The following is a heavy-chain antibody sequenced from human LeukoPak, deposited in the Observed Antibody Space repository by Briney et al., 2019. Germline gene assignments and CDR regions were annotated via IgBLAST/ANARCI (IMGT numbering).Heavy chain of an antibody. D-gene: IGHD5-24*01. CDR2: INHSGST. Sequence: MASETLSLTCAVYGGSFSGYYWSWIRQPPGKGLEWIGEINHSGSTNYNPSLKSRITISVDTSKNQFSLKLRSVTAADTAVYYCARRPEMATIQIGENSAFDIWGRGTMVTVSS. CDR3: ARRPEMATIQIGENSAFDI. CDR1: GGSFSGYY. V-gene: IGHV4-34*01. J-gene: IGHJ3*02.